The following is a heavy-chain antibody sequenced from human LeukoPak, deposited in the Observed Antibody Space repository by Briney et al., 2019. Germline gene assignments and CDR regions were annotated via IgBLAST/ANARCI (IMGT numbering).Heavy chain of an antibody. CDR3: ARGVRSGGSCYEY. D-gene: IGHD2-15*01. V-gene: IGHV3-48*04. CDR1: GLTFSKYS. CDR2: IDTSSTTM. J-gene: IGHJ4*02. Sequence: PGGSLRLSCAASGLTFSKYSMTWVRQAPGKGLEWVSFIDTSSTTMYYTDSVKGRFTISRDNAKNSLYLQMNSLKVEDTARYYCARGVRSGGSCYEYWGQGTLVTVSS.